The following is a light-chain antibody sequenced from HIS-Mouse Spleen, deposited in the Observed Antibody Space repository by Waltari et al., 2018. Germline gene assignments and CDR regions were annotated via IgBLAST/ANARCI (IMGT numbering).Light chain of an antibody. Sequence: SYELTQPPSVSVSPGQTASITCSGDKLGDKYACWYQQKPGQSPVLVTYQDSKRPPGSPVLFSGSNSGNTAAVTISGTQAVDEADYYCQAWDSSTAGVVFGGGTKLTVL. J-gene: IGLJ2*01. CDR3: QAWDSSTAGVV. CDR1: KLGDKY. V-gene: IGLV3-1*01. CDR2: QDS.